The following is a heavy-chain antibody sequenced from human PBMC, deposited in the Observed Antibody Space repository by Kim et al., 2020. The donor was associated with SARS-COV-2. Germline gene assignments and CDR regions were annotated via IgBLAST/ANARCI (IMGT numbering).Heavy chain of an antibody. CDR3: AKGMVRGPTDY. J-gene: IGHJ4*02. V-gene: IGHV3-23*01. CDR2: T. D-gene: IGHD3-10*01. Sequence: TYYADSVKGRFTISRDNSKNTLYLQMNSLRAEDTAVYYCAKGMVRGPTDYWGQGTLVTVSS.